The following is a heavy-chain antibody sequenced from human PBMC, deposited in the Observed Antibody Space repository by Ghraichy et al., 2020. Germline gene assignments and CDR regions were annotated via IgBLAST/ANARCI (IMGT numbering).Heavy chain of an antibody. V-gene: IGHV3-7*01. CDR3: ARDPLAAAAWVRGFDP. Sequence: GGSLRLSCAASGFMFSTYWMSWVRQAPGKGLEWVANINQDGSVQYYVDSVKGRFTISRDNAKNSLYLQMNSLRAEDTAVYYCARDPLAAAAWVRGFDPWGQGTLVTVAS. CDR1: GFMFSTYW. J-gene: IGHJ5*02. CDR2: INQDGSVQ. D-gene: IGHD6-13*01.